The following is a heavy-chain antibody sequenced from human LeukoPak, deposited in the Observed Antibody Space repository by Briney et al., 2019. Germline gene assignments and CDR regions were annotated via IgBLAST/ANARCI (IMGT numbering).Heavy chain of an antibody. CDR1: GFTFSSYS. CDR3: ARDYGGIYDFWSGYYYFDY. Sequence: GGSLRLSCAASGFTFSSYSMNWVRQAPGKGLEWVSSISSSSYIYYADSVKGRFTISRDNAKNSLYLQMNSLRAEDTAVYYCARDYGGIYDFWSGYYYFDYWGQGTLVTVSS. J-gene: IGHJ4*02. D-gene: IGHD3-3*01. CDR2: ISSSSYI. V-gene: IGHV3-21*01.